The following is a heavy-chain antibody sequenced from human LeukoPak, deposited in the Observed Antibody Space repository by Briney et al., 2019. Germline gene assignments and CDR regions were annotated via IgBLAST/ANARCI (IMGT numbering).Heavy chain of an antibody. CDR2: IKQDGSEK. J-gene: IGHJ4*02. Sequence: GGSLGLSCAASGFTFSSYWMSWVRQAPGKGLEWVANIKQDGSEKYYVDSVKGRFTISRDNAKNSLYLQMNSLRAEDTAVYYCARVRFSCLFDYWGQGTLVTVSS. CDR3: ARVRFSCLFDY. D-gene: IGHD3-3*01. V-gene: IGHV3-7*01. CDR1: GFTFSSYW.